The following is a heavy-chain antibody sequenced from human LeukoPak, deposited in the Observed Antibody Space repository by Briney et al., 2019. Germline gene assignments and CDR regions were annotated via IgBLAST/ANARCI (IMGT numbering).Heavy chain of an antibody. Sequence: ASVKVSCKASGYTFTGYYMHWVRQAPGQGLEWMGWINPNSGGTNYAQKFQGRVTMTRDTSISTAYMELSRLRSDDTAVYYCARSRWWQQLSILDYWGQGTLVTVSS. D-gene: IGHD6-13*01. CDR1: GYTFTGYY. V-gene: IGHV1-2*02. J-gene: IGHJ4*02. CDR3: ARSRWWQQLSILDY. CDR2: INPNSGGT.